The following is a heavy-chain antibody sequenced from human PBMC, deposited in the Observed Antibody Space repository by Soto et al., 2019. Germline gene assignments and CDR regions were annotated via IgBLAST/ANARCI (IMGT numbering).Heavy chain of an antibody. CDR3: VKAGVRDLIVEVPVYFDI. CDR1: GFIFDNSG. V-gene: IGHV3-9*01. Sequence: EVQLVESGGGLVQPGRSLRLSCAASGFIFDNSGMHWVRQAPGKGLEWVSGISWNGGNIGYADSVKGRFSISRDNAKDSLFLQMNSLIPADTAFYYCVKAGVRDLIVEVPVYFDIWGQGTLVTVSS. J-gene: IGHJ4*02. CDR2: ISWNGGNI. D-gene: IGHD2-21*01.